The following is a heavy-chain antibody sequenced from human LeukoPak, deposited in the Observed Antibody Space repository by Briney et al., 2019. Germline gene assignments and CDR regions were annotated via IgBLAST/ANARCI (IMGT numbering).Heavy chain of an antibody. CDR3: ARHGYYYYYMDV. CDR2: IYYSGST. Sequence: SETLSLTCTVSGGSISSSSYYWGWIRQPPGKGLEWIGSIYYSGSTYYNPSLKSRVTISVDTSKNHFSLKLSSVTAADTAVYYCARHGYYYYYMDVWGKGTTVTVSS. V-gene: IGHV4-39*01. J-gene: IGHJ6*03. CDR1: GGSISSSSYY.